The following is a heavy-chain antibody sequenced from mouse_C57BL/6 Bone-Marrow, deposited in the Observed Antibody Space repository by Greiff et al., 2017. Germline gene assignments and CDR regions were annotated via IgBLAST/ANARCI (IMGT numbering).Heavy chain of an antibody. CDR3: ARMKDYYGSMLYIDY. CDR1: GFSLSTFGMG. CDR2: IWWDDDK. J-gene: IGHJ2*01. D-gene: IGHD1-1*01. Sequence: QVTLKESGPGILQPSQTLSLTCSFSGFSLSTFGMGVGWIRQPSGKGLEWLAHIWWDDDKYYNPALKSRLTISTDTSKNQVLLKIANVDTADTATYDCARMKDYYGSMLYIDYWGQGTTLTVSS. V-gene: IGHV8-8*01.